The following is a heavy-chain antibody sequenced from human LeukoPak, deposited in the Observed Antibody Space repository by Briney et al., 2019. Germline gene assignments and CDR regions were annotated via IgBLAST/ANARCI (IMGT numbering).Heavy chain of an antibody. Sequence: KPSETLSLTCTVSGGSISSGGYYWSWIRQHPGKGLEWIGYIYYSGSTYYNPSLKSRVTISVDTSKNQFSLKLSSVTAADTAVYYCASELYTAMVNGWFDPWGQGTLVTVSS. CDR1: GGSISSGGYY. CDR2: IYYSGST. CDR3: ASELYTAMVNGWFDP. D-gene: IGHD5-18*01. J-gene: IGHJ5*02. V-gene: IGHV4-31*03.